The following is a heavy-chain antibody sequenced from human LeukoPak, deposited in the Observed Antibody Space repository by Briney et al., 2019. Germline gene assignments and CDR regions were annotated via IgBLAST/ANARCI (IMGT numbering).Heavy chain of an antibody. J-gene: IGHJ2*01. Sequence: GGSLRLSCAASGFTFSSYSMNWVRQAPGKGLEWVSSISSSSSYIYYADSVKGRFTISRDNAKNSLYLQMNSLRAEDTAVYYCARETYCGGDCYSGWYFDLWGRGTLVTVSS. D-gene: IGHD2-21*02. V-gene: IGHV3-21*01. CDR3: ARETYCGGDCYSGWYFDL. CDR1: GFTFSSYS. CDR2: ISSSSSYI.